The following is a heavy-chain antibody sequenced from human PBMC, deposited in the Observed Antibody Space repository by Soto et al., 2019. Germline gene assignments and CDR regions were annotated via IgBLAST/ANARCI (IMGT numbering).Heavy chain of an antibody. V-gene: IGHV3-15*07. Sequence: EVQLVESGGGLVKPGGSLRLSCAASGFSFSNAWMNWVRQAPGKGLEWVGRIKRKIDGEATDYAAPVKGRFTVSRDDSKSALYLHMISLKGDATAVYYCTTGSVEGVWGQGTTVTVSS. CDR1: GFSFSNAW. D-gene: IGHD2-15*01. CDR2: IKRKIDGEAT. CDR3: TTGSVEGV. J-gene: IGHJ6*02.